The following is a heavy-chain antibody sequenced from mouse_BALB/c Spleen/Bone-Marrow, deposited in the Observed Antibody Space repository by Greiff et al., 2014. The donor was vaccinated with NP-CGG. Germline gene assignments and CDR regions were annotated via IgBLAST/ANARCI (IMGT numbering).Heavy chain of an antibody. V-gene: IGHV1-20*02. CDR2: INPYNGDT. D-gene: IGHD2-3*01. CDR1: GYSFTGYF. Sequence: EVKLMESGPELVKPGASVKISCKASGYSFTGYFMNWVMQSHGKSLEWIGRINPYNGDTFYSQKFKGKATLTVDKSSSTAHMELRSLASEDSAVYYCARGGLLRAMDYWGQGTSVTVSS. J-gene: IGHJ4*01. CDR3: ARGGLLRAMDY.